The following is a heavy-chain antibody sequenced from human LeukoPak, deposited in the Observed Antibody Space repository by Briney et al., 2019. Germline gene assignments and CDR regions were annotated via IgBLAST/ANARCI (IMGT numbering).Heavy chain of an antibody. Sequence: SETLSLTCTVSGGSISSYYWSWIRQPPGKGLEWIGYIYYSGSTSYNPSLKSRVTISVDTSKTQFSLKLSSVTAADTAVYYCARDHCGGDCYFPDAFDIWGQGTMVTVSS. CDR1: GGSISSYY. V-gene: IGHV4-59*01. J-gene: IGHJ3*02. CDR2: IYYSGST. D-gene: IGHD2-21*02. CDR3: ARDHCGGDCYFPDAFDI.